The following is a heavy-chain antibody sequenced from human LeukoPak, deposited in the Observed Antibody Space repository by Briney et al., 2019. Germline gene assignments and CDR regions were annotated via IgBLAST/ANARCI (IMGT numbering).Heavy chain of an antibody. J-gene: IGHJ5*02. V-gene: IGHV5-10-1*01. CDR3: ARQDYYGSVSYYDNWFDP. CDR1: GYSFTSYW. D-gene: IGHD3-10*01. Sequence: GESLKISCKGSGYSFTSYWISWVRQMPGKGLEWMGRIDPSDSYTNYSPSFQGHVTISADKSISTANLQWSSLNLTAAATSYCARQDYYGSVSYYDNWFDPWGQGTLVTVSS. CDR2: IDPSDSYT.